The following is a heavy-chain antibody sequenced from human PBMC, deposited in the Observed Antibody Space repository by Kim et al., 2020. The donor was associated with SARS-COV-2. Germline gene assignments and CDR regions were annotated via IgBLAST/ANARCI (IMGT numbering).Heavy chain of an antibody. CDR2: IIPILGIA. D-gene: IGHD5-12*01. CDR1: GGTFSSYA. V-gene: IGHV1-69*04. Sequence: SVKVSCKASGGTFSSYAISWVRQAPGQGLEWMGRIIPILGIANYAQKFQGRVTITADKSTSTAYMELSSLRSEDTAVYYCARDLARRDGYIAGSKSFDYWGQGTLVTVSS. J-gene: IGHJ4*02. CDR3: ARDLARRDGYIAGSKSFDY.